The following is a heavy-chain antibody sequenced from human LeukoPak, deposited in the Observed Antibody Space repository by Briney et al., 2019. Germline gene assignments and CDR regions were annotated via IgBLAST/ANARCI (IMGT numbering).Heavy chain of an antibody. CDR2: INPSGGST. J-gene: IGHJ4*02. CDR3: ARSKRNFDY. V-gene: IGHV1-46*01. Sequence: ASVKVSCKSSGYTFTTYYMHWMRQAPGQGLEWVGVINPSGGSTTYAQSFQDRVTMTRDTSTSTVYMELSSLRSEDTAFYYCARSKRNFDYWGQGTLVTVSS. CDR1: GYTFTTYY.